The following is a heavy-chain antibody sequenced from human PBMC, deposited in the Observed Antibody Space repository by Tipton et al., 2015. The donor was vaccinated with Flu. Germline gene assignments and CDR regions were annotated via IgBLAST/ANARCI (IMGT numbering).Heavy chain of an antibody. CDR1: GYSINSDYY. Sequence: GLVKPSETLSLTCTVSGYSINSDYYWGWIRQPPGKGLEWIGSFYHSGSTYYNPSLKSRVTISIDTSKNQFSLKLRSVTAADTAMYYCATTSISIFGVVTEKRFDYWGQGTLVTVSS. D-gene: IGHD3-3*01. CDR3: ATTSISIFGVVTEKRFDY. CDR2: FYHSGST. J-gene: IGHJ4*02. V-gene: IGHV4-38-2*02.